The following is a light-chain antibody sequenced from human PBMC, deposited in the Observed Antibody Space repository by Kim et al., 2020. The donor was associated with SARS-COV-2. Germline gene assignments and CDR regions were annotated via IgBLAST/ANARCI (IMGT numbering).Light chain of an antibody. J-gene: IGKJ5*01. Sequence: DIQMTQSPSSLSASVGDRVTITCRTSQSISSHLNWYHQKPGRAPKLLISAASTLQGGVPSRFSGSGSETDFTLTISSLQPEDFATYYCQQSYSTPITFGQGTRLEIK. CDR2: AAS. CDR1: QSISSH. CDR3: QQSYSTPIT. V-gene: IGKV1-39*01.